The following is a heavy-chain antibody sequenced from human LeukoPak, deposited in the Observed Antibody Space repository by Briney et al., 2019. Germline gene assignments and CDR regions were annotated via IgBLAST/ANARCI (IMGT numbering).Heavy chain of an antibody. V-gene: IGHV4-31*03. D-gene: IGHD3-22*01. J-gene: IGHJ4*02. Sequence: SQTLSLTCTVSGGSISSGGYYWTWIRQHPGKGLECIGYIHYSGSTYYNPSLKSRVTISVDTSKNQFSLKLSSVTAADTAVYYCAGSRIGYSDSSGFFDSWGQGTLVTVSS. CDR2: IHYSGST. CDR3: AGSRIGYSDSSGFFDS. CDR1: GGSISSGGYY.